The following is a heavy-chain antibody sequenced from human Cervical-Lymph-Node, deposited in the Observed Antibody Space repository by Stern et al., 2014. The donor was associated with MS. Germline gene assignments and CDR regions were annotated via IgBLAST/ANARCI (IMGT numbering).Heavy chain of an antibody. D-gene: IGHD3-10*01. CDR1: GFTFSSHA. J-gene: IGHJ4*02. V-gene: IGHV3-23*04. Sequence: EMQLVESGGGLVQPGGSLRLSCGASGFTFSSHALSWVRQAPGKGLEWVSESSTRGDRTDYAVSVKGRFTISRDNSKKTLYLQMNSLRAEDTAVYYCANAGRTKSSYWGQGTRVIVSS. CDR3: ANAGRTKSSY. CDR2: SSTRGDRT.